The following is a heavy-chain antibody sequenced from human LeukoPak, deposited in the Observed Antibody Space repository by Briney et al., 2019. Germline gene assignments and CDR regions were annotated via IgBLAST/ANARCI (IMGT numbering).Heavy chain of an antibody. CDR2: IYWNDDK. J-gene: IGHJ5*02. V-gene: IGHV2-5*01. CDR3: AHQDSITIFGVVPPVWFDP. D-gene: IGHD3-3*01. CDR1: GFSLSTSGVG. Sequence: SGPTLVNPTQTLTLTCTFSGFSLSTSGVGVGWIRQPPGKALEWLALIYWNDDKRYSPSLKSRLTITKDTSKSQVVLTMTNMDPVDTATYYCAHQDSITIFGVVPPVWFDPWGQGTLVTVSS.